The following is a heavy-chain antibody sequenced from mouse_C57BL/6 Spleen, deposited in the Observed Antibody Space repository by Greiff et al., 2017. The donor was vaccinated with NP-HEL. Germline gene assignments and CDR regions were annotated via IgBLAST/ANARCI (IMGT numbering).Heavy chain of an antibody. V-gene: IGHV1-61*01. Sequence: VQLQQPGAELVRPGSSVKLSCKASGYTFTSYWMDWVKQRPGQGLEWIGNIYPSDSEAHYNQKFKDKATLTVDKSSSTAYMQLSSLTSEDSAVYYCARKLRSGGFAYWGQGTLVTVSA. CDR2: IYPSDSEA. J-gene: IGHJ3*01. D-gene: IGHD1-1*01. CDR1: GYTFTSYW. CDR3: ARKLRSGGFAY.